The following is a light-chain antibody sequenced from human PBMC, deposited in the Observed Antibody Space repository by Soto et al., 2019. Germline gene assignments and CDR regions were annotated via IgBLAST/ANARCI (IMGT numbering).Light chain of an antibody. CDR1: QSISTY. Sequence: DIQMTQSPSSLSASVGDRVTITCRASQSISTYLSWYQQKPGKAPNLLIYAASLLQGGVPSRFSGSGSGTYFTLTISSLQPEDFATYYCQQSYSTPTWTFGQGTKVEIK. V-gene: IGKV1-39*01. CDR2: AAS. J-gene: IGKJ1*01. CDR3: QQSYSTPTWT.